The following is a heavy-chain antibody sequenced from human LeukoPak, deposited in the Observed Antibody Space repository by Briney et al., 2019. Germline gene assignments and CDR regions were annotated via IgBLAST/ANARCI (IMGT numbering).Heavy chain of an antibody. CDR1: GSTSSSYG. CDR2: ISGSGGHT. Sequence: GGSLRLSCAASGSTSSSYGMSWVRQSPGKGLEWVSAISGSGGHTYYADSVKGRFTISRDNSKNTLYLEMTSLRAEDTALYYCAKGRSDSGSLYYFDYWGQGTLVTVSS. J-gene: IGHJ4*02. V-gene: IGHV3-23*01. CDR3: AKGRSDSGSLYYFDY. D-gene: IGHD1-26*01.